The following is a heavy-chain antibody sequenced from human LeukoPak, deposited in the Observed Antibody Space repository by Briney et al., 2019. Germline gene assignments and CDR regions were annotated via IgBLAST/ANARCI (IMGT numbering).Heavy chain of an antibody. J-gene: IGHJ4*02. CDR3: AFTTGNYYLDS. D-gene: IGHD1-26*01. CDR2: INHSGSI. V-gene: IGHV4-34*01. CDR1: GGSFSGHY. Sequence: SGTLSLTCVVYGGSFSGHYWSWIRQPPGKGLEWIGEINHSGSINYNPSLKSRVTVSVDTSKNQFSLKLSSVTAADTAVYYCAFTTGNYYLDSWGQGTLVTVSS.